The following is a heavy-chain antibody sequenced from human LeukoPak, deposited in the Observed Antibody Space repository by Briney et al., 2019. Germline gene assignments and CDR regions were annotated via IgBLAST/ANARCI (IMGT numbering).Heavy chain of an antibody. J-gene: IGHJ4*02. CDR2: ISGSNGNT. D-gene: IGHD3-10*01. CDR3: ARDRDRMVQGVTALFDY. Sequence: ASVKVSCKTSGYTFTTYGISWVRQAPGQGHEWMGWISGSNGNTKYAQKVQGRVTMTTDTSTTTAYMEVRSLRSDDTAVYYCARDRDRMVQGVTALFDYWGQGTLVTVSS. V-gene: IGHV1-18*04. CDR1: GYTFTTYG.